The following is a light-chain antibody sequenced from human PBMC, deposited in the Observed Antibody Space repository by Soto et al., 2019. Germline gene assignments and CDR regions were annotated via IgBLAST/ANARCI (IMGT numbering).Light chain of an antibody. V-gene: IGLV2-14*01. CDR1: XXXVGGYNY. CDR2: DVS. CDR3: SSYTSSSTLEV. J-gene: IGLJ1*01. Sequence: QSAXTQPXSVSGSPGQSXXISXXXTXXXVGGYNYVSWYQQHPGKAPKLMIYDVSNRPSGVSNRXSGSKSGNTASLTISGLQAEDEADYYCSSYTSSSTLEVFXTGTKLTVL.